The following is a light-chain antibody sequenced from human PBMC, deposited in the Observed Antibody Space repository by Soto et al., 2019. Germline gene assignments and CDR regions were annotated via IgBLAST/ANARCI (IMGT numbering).Light chain of an antibody. V-gene: IGLV2-8*01. CDR1: SSDVGGYNY. Sequence: QSALTQPPSASGSPGQSVTISCTGTSSDVGGYNYVSWYRQHPGKAPKLMIYEVSKRPSGVPDRFSGSKSGNTASLTVSGLQAVDEADYYCQSYDRSLSGSGVFGTGTKVTVL. CDR2: EVS. CDR3: QSYDRSLSGSGV. J-gene: IGLJ1*01.